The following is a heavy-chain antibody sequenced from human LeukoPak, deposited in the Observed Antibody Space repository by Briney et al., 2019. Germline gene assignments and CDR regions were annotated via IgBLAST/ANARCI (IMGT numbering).Heavy chain of an antibody. CDR1: GYTFTSYA. J-gene: IGHJ4*02. CDR2: INAGNGNT. V-gene: IGHV1-3*01. D-gene: IGHD4-23*01. CDR3: ARDGGYGGNSRAFDY. Sequence: ASVKVSCKASGYTFTSYAMHWVRQAPGQRLEWMGWINAGNGNTKYSQKFQGRVTITRDTSASTAYMELSSLRSEDTAVYYCARDGGYGGNSRAFDYWGQGTLVTVSS.